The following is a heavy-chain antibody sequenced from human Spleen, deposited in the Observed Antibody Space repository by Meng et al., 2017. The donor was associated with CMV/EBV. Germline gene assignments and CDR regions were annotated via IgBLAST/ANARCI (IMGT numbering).Heavy chain of an antibody. CDR1: GGTFSNYA. Sequence: CTASGGTFSNYALSWVRQAPGQGLEWMGGIIPMVAIANYAQKFQDRVTIIVDKSTSTAYMELSSLRSEDTAVYYCASPRHNYDSGIDYWGQGTLVTVSS. CDR3: ASPRHNYDSGIDY. J-gene: IGHJ4*02. CDR2: IIPMVAIA. D-gene: IGHD3-10*01. V-gene: IGHV1-69*10.